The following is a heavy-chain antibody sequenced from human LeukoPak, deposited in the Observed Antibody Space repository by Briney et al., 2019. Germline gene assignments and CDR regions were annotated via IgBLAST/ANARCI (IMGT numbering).Heavy chain of an antibody. CDR1: GLTFTTSA. CDR2: ISGGGGSS. CDR3: ASGRGYYEY. J-gene: IGHJ4*02. V-gene: IGHV3-23*01. Sequence: GGSLRLSCAAPGLTFTTSAMTWVRQAPGKGRGWGSSISGGGGSSYHADSVKGRFTISRDNSKNTVYLHMNSLRADDTAIYYCASGRGYYEYWGQGTLVTVSS. D-gene: IGHD2-15*01.